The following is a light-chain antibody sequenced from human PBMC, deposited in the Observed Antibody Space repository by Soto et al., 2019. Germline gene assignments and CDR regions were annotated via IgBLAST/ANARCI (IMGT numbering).Light chain of an antibody. CDR3: QQFSSYTLT. Sequence: EIVLTQSPGTLSLSPGERATLSCRASQTVRNNYLAWYQQKPGQAPRLLIYDASSRATGIPDRFSGGGSGTDFNLTISRLEPEDFAVYYCQQFSSYTLTFGGGTKVDIK. CDR1: QTVRNNY. CDR2: DAS. V-gene: IGKV3-20*01. J-gene: IGKJ4*01.